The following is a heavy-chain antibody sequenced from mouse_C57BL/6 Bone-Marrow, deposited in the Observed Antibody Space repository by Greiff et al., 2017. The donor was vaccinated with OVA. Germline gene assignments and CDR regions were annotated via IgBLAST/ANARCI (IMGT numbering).Heavy chain of an antibody. J-gene: IGHJ2*01. CDR2: IYPGSGST. CDR1: GYTFTSYW. CDR3: ARWGDY. Sequence: QVHVKQPGAELVKPGASVKMSCKASGYTFTSYWITWVKQRPGQGLEWIGDIYPGSGSTNYNEKFKSKATLTVDTSSSTAYMQLSSLTSEDSAVYYCARWGDYWGQGTTLTVSS. V-gene: IGHV1-55*01.